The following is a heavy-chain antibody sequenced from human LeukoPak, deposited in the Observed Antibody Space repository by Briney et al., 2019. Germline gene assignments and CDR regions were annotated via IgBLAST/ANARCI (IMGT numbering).Heavy chain of an antibody. J-gene: IGHJ5*01. CDR1: GDLIIGAPYY. D-gene: IGHD2-2*01. Sequence: SQTLSLTCSVSGDLIIGAPYYWRWVRQHPGKGLEWIAYTYYSGNTYDNPSLKSRVTLSVDTSKNQFTLNLTSVSAADTAVYFCARAVGSTSWFDSWGQGTLVTVSS. CDR2: TYYSGNT. CDR3: ARAVGSTSWFDS. V-gene: IGHV4-31*03.